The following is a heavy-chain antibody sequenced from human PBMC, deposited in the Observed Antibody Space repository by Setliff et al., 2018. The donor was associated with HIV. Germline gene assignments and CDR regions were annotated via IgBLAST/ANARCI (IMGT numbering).Heavy chain of an antibody. CDR2: ISRSSSTI. J-gene: IGHJ4*02. CDR3: ARQPPLSVLQVWFDDY. CDR1: GFTFSSYG. V-gene: IGHV3-48*01. Sequence: PGGSLRLSCAASGFTFSSYGMNWVRQAPGKGLEWLSYISRSSSTIYYADSVKGRFIISRDNAKNSLYLQMNSLRAEDTAVYYCARQPPLSVLQVWFDDYWGQGTLVTVSS. D-gene: IGHD3-10*01.